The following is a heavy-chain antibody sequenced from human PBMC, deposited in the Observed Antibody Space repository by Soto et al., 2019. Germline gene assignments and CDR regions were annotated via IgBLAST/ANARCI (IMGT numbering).Heavy chain of an antibody. V-gene: IGHV4-31*03. D-gene: IGHD3-22*01. J-gene: IGHJ4*02. CDR3: ARDSTYYDSSGYPALRGFDY. Sequence: SETLSLTCTVSGGSISSGGYYWSWIRQHPGKGLEWIGYIYYSGSTYYNPSLKSRVTISVDTSKNQFSLKLSSVTAADTAVYYCARDSTYYDSSGYPALRGFDYWGQGTLVTVSS. CDR2: IYYSGST. CDR1: GGSISSGGYY.